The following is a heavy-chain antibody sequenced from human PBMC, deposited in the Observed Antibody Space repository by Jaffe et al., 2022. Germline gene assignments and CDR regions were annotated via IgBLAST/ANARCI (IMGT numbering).Heavy chain of an antibody. CDR1: GFTFSNAW. CDR2: IKSKTDGGTT. D-gene: IGHD3-3*01. V-gene: IGHV3-15*01. CDR3: TTTPGGRYYDFWSGYQEYYYYMDV. J-gene: IGHJ6*03. Sequence: EVQLVESGGGLVKPGGSLRLSCAASGFTFSNAWMSWVRQAPGKGLEWVGRIKSKTDGGTTDYAAPVKGRFTISRDDSKNTLYLQMNSLKTEDTAVYYCTTTPGGRYYDFWSGYQEYYYYMDVWGKGTTVTVSS.